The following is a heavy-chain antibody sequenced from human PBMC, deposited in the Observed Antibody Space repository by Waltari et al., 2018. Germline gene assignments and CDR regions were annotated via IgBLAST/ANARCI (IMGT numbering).Heavy chain of an antibody. CDR2: IYYSGST. J-gene: IGHJ2*01. CDR1: GGSISSYY. CDR3: AGTTYSAVYFDL. D-gene: IGHD4-4*01. Sequence: QVQLQESGPGLVKPSETLSLTCTVSGGSISSYYWSWIRQPPGKGLEWIGYIYYSGSTNYNPSLKSRVTISVDTSKNQFSLKLSSVTAADTAVYYCAGTTYSAVYFDLWGRGTLVTVSS. V-gene: IGHV4-59*01.